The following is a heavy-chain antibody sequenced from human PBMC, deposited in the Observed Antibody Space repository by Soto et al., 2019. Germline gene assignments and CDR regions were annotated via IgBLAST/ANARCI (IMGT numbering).Heavy chain of an antibody. Sequence: DVQLLESGGGLVQPGGSLRLSCAASGFPFSRYAVTWVRQAPGKGLEWVSIINGDGDSTFYADSVKGRFTISRDNSKNTLYLQMNSLRAEDTAIYYCARPVDYWGQGTRVTVSS. CDR2: INGDGDST. V-gene: IGHV3-23*01. J-gene: IGHJ4*02. CDR1: GFPFSRYA. CDR3: ARPVDY.